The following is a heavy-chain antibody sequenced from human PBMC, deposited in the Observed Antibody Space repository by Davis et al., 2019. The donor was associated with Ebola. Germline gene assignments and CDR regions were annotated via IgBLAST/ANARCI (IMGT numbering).Heavy chain of an antibody. CDR2: VYDSETT. V-gene: IGHV4-34*10. D-gene: IGHD2/OR15-2a*01. Sequence: SETLSLTCAVYGGSFSGYYWSWIRQPPGEGLEWIGDVYDSETTNYNPSLNSRVTMSVDTTNNQFFLKLSSVTAADTAVYYCARGIRDGAGDWFDPWGQGTLVTVSS. CDR3: ARGIRDGAGDWFDP. CDR1: GGSFSGYY. J-gene: IGHJ5*02.